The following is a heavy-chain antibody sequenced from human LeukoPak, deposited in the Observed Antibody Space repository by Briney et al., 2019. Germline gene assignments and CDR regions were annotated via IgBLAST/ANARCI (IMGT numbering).Heavy chain of an antibody. CDR3: ARVHGDSYYYYYYMDV. D-gene: IGHD2-15*01. Sequence: GGSLRLSCAASGFTFSTYTMNWVRQAPGKGLEGVSYISSGSGVIYYADSVKGRFTISRDNAKNSLFLQMNSLRAEDTAVYYCARVHGDSYYYYYYMDVWGKGTTVTVSS. V-gene: IGHV3-48*04. CDR1: GFTFSTYT. CDR2: ISSGSGVI. J-gene: IGHJ6*03.